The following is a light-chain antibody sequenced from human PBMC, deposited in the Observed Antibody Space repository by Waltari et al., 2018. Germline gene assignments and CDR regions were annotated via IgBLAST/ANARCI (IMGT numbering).Light chain of an antibody. CDR3: QSWDGHLTDWV. J-gene: IGLJ3*02. CDR2: ENI. CDR1: SSNIGAGSA. Sequence: QSVLTQPPSVSGAPGQTVTISCTGTSSNIGAGSAVHWYQHLPGAAPKVLIYENINRPSGVSNRFAGTKSGTSASLTIPGLRAEDEADYYCQSWDGHLTDWVFGEGTKLTVL. V-gene: IGLV1-40*01.